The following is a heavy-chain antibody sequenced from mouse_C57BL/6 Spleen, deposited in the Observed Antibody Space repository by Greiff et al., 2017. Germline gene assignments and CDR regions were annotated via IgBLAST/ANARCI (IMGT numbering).Heavy chain of an antibody. J-gene: IGHJ4*01. Sequence: EVQLQQSGPVLVKPGASVKMSCKASGYTFTDYYMNWVKQSHGKSLEWIGVINPYNGGTSYNQKFKGKATLTVDKSSSTAYMELNSLTSEDSAVYYCARGDAQAHYAMDYWGQGTSVTVSS. D-gene: IGHD3-2*02. CDR3: ARGDAQAHYAMDY. V-gene: IGHV1-19*01. CDR2: INPYNGGT. CDR1: GYTFTDYY.